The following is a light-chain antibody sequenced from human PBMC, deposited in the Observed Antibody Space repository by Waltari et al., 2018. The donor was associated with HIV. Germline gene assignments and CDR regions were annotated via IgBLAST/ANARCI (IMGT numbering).Light chain of an antibody. CDR3: GTWDSSLSAWV. J-gene: IGLJ3*02. V-gene: IGLV1-51*01. CDR2: DNN. CDR1: SSKIGNNY. Sequence: QSVLTQPPSVSAAPGQKVTISCSGSSSKIGNNYVSWYQQLPGTAPNLLIYDNNKRPSGIPDRFSGSKSGTSATLGITGRQTGDEADYYCGTWDSSLSAWVFGGGTQLTVL.